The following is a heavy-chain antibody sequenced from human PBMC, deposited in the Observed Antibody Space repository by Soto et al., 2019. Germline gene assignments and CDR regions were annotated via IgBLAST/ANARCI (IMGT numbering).Heavy chain of an antibody. CDR3: ASDWGTNSKFDE. J-gene: IGHJ4*02. CDR2: INPSGGST. D-gene: IGHD2-8*01. CDR1: GYTFTSYY. V-gene: IGHV1-46*03. Sequence: SVEVACDASGYTFTSYYMQSVRHAPGQGLEWMGIINPSGGSTSYAQKFQGRVTMTRDTSTSTVYMELSSMRSEDTAVYYCASDWGTNSKFDEWAQGTLVTVSS.